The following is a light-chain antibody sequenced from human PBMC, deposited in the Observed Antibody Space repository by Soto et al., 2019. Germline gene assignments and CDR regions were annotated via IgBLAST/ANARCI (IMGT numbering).Light chain of an antibody. Sequence: DIVMTQSPDSLAVSLGERATINCKSSRGLLHGSNNENFLAWYQQRPGQPPKLLFYWASTRQSGVPERFSGSGSETDFTLTISSLRAEDVAVYYCQQYFGIPLTFGGGTKVEIK. CDR2: WAS. J-gene: IGKJ4*01. CDR3: QQYFGIPLT. V-gene: IGKV4-1*01. CDR1: RGLLHGSNNENF.